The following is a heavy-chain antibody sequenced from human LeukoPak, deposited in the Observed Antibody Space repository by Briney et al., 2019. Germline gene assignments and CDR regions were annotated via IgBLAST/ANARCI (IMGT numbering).Heavy chain of an antibody. CDR2: INHSGST. CDR1: GGSFSGYY. J-gene: IGHJ4*02. D-gene: IGHD1-26*01. V-gene: IGHV4-34*01. Sequence: PSETLSLTCAVYGGSFSGYYWSWIRQPPGKGLEWIGEINHSGSTNYNPSLKRRVTISVDTSKNQFSLRLSSVTAADTAMYYCARGGGSFVPYFDYWGQGTQVTVSS. CDR3: ARGGGSFVPYFDY.